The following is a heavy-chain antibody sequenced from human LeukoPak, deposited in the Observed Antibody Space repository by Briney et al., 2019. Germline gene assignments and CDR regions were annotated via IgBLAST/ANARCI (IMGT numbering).Heavy chain of an antibody. J-gene: IGHJ4*02. D-gene: IGHD3-3*01. CDR2: IYYGGST. CDR3: ARHGPLYDIWSAQFYFDY. V-gene: IGHV4-59*01. Sequence: SETLSLTCTVSGGSISSYYWSWIRQPPGKGLEWIGYIYYGGSTDYNPSLKSRVTISKDTSKTQFSLRLSSVTAADTAVYYCARHGPLYDIWSAQFYFDYWGQGTLVTVSS. CDR1: GGSISSYY.